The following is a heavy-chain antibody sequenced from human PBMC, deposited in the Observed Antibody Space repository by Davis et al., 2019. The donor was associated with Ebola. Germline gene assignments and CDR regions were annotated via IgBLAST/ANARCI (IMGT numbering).Heavy chain of an antibody. CDR3: ARDLILEALDY. CDR2: ISGSGGNT. CDR1: GFTFSNYA. Sequence: PGGSLRLSCAASGFTFSNYAMSWVRQAPGKGLEWVSTISGSGGNTYYADSVKGRFSISRDNSKNTLYLQMNSLRAEDTAVYYCARDLILEALDYWGQGTLVTVSS. J-gene: IGHJ4*02. V-gene: IGHV3-23*01. D-gene: IGHD1-1*01.